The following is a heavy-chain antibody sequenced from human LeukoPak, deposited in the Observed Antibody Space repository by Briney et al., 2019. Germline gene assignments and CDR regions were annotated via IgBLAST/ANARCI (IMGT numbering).Heavy chain of an antibody. D-gene: IGHD3-10*01. CDR3: ARDYHGSGSLTTFDS. V-gene: IGHV1-2*06. CDR2: INPNSGGT. CDR1: GYTFTGYY. J-gene: IGHJ4*02. Sequence: GASVKVSCKASGYTFTGYYMHWVRQAPGQGLEWMGRINPNSGGTNYAQKFQGRVTVTRDTSTSTVYMELSSLTSEDTAVYYCARDYHGSGSLTTFDSWGQGTLVTVSS.